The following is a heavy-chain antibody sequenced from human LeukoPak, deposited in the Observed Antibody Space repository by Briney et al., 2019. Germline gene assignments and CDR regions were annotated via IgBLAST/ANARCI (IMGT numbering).Heavy chain of an antibody. D-gene: IGHD4-17*01. Sequence: SETLSLTCAVYGGSFSGYYWSWIRQPPGKGLEWIGEINHSGSTNYNPSLKSRVTISVDTSKNQFSLKLSSVTAADTAVYYCARGSRHYGDAFDIWGQGTMVTVSS. CDR3: ARGSRHYGDAFDI. J-gene: IGHJ3*02. CDR1: GGSFSGYY. V-gene: IGHV4-34*01. CDR2: INHSGST.